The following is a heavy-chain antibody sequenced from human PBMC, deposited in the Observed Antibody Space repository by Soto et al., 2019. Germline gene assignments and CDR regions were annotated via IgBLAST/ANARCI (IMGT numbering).Heavy chain of an antibody. CDR3: ARAELDDSSPNDAFDI. V-gene: IGHV4-31*03. Sequence: SETKCVTCTVAGGYIRSGGYYWSWIRQHPGKGLEWIGYIYYSGSTYYNPSLKSRVTISVDTSKNQFSLKLSSVTAADTAVYYCARAELDDSSPNDAFDIWGQGTMVTVSS. J-gene: IGHJ3*02. CDR2: IYYSGST. D-gene: IGHD3-10*01. CDR1: GGYIRSGGYY.